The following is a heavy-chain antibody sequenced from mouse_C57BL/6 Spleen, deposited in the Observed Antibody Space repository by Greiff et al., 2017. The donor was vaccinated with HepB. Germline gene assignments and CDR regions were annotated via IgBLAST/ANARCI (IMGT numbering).Heavy chain of an antibody. Sequence: QVQLKQPGAELVKPGASVKLSCKASGYTFTSYWMHWVKQRPGQGLEWIGMIHPNSGSTNYNEKFKSKATLTVDKSSSTAYMQLSSLTSEDSAVYYCARGSNYVAYWGQGTLVTVSA. CDR3: ARGSNYVAY. J-gene: IGHJ3*01. V-gene: IGHV1-64*01. CDR2: IHPNSGST. CDR1: GYTFTSYW. D-gene: IGHD2-5*01.